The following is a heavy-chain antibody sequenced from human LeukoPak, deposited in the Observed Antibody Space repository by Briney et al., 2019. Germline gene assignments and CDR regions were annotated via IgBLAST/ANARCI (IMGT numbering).Heavy chain of an antibody. Sequence: GGSLRLSCAASGFTVSSNCMSWVRQAPGKGLEWVSVIYSGGSTYYADSVKGRLTISRDNSKNTLYLQMNSLRAEDTAVYNCARGYMVRGVIIPTDYWGQGTLVTVSS. D-gene: IGHD3-10*01. CDR2: IYSGGST. V-gene: IGHV3-66*01. J-gene: IGHJ4*02. CDR1: GFTVSSNC. CDR3: ARGYMVRGVIIPTDY.